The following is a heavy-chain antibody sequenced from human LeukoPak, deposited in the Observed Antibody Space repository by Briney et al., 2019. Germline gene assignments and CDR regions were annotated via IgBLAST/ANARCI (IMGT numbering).Heavy chain of an antibody. Sequence: GGSLRLSCAASGFTFSTHAMYWVRQAPGKGLEWVAVISYDGSNKYYADSVKGRFTISRDNSMNTLYLQMNSLRAEDTAVYYCATFSDAFDIWGQGTMVTVSS. J-gene: IGHJ3*02. CDR3: ATFSDAFDI. CDR2: ISYDGSNK. CDR1: GFTFSTHA. V-gene: IGHV3-30*04.